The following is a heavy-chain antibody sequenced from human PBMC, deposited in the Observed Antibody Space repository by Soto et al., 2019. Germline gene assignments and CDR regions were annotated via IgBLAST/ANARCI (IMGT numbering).Heavy chain of an antibody. Sequence: EVQLLESGGGLVQPGGFLRLSCAASGFTFSSYGMSWVRQAPGKGLEWVSAISGSGGSTYYADSVKGRFTISRDNSKNPRYLQMNRLRAEETAVYYCAKEGEYSSGWIDAFDLWGQGKMVTVSS. CDR2: ISGSGGST. J-gene: IGHJ3*01. CDR3: AKEGEYSSGWIDAFDL. V-gene: IGHV3-23*01. D-gene: IGHD6-19*01. CDR1: GFTFSSYG.